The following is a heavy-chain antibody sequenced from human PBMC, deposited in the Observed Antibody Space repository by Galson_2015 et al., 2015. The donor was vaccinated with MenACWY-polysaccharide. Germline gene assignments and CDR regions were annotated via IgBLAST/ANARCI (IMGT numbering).Heavy chain of an antibody. CDR1: GDSISSDSYY. Sequence: TLSLTCTVSGDSISSDSYYWSWIRQPAGQGLEWIGRIYTSGSTKYNPSLKSRVTMSVDTSKSQFSLKLSSVTAADTAVYYCARGGGGLGSYYNVFWGQGTLVTVSS. CDR3: ARGGGGLGSYYNVF. V-gene: IGHV4-61*02. D-gene: IGHD3-10*01. J-gene: IGHJ4*02. CDR2: IYTSGST.